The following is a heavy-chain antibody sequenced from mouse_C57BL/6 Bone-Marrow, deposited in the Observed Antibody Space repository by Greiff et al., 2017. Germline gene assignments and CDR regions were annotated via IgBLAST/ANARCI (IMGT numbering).Heavy chain of an antibody. CDR1: GYTFTDYY. CDR3: ARSFYAMDY. V-gene: IGHV1-76*01. Sequence: LVESGAELVRPGASVKLSCKASGYTFTDYYINWVKQRPGQGLEWIARIYPGSGNTYYNEKFKGKATLTAEKSSSTAYMQLSSLTSEDSAVYFCARSFYAMDYWGQGTSVTVSS. CDR2: IYPGSGNT. J-gene: IGHJ4*01.